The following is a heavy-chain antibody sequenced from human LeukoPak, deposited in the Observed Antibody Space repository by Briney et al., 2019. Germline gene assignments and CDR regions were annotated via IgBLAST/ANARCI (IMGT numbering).Heavy chain of an antibody. CDR2: INPNSGGT. J-gene: IGHJ6*03. V-gene: IGHV1-2*02. CDR3: ARDIVGATANYYYYYMDV. D-gene: IGHD1-26*01. CDR1: VYTFTGYY. Sequence: ASEKVSCNASVYTFTGYYMYWVRQAPGQGLEWMGWINPNSGGTNYAQKFQGRVTMTRETSISTAYMELSRLRSDDTAVYYCARDIVGATANYYYYYMDVWGKGTTVTVSS.